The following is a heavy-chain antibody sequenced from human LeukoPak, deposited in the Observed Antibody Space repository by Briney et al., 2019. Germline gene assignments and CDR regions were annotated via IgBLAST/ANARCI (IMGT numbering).Heavy chain of an antibody. CDR1: GGSISRYY. V-gene: IGHV4-59*01. J-gene: IGHJ6*02. D-gene: IGHD1-1*01. CDR3: ARGGPDTTYYYYGMDV. CDR2: IYYSGST. Sequence: PSETMSLTWTVSGGSISRYYWSWIRKPPGKGLEWIGYIYYSGSTNYNPSLKSRVTISVDTSKNQFSLKLSSVTAADTAVYYCARGGPDTTYYYYGMDVWGQGTTVTVSS.